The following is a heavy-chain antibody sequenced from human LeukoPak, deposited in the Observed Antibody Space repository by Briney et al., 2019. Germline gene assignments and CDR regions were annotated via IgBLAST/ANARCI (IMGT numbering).Heavy chain of an antibody. Sequence: ASVKVSCKASGYTFTSYGISWVRQAPGQGLEWMGWISAYNGNTNYAQKLQGRVTMTTDTSTSTAYMELRSLRSDDTAVYYCARVRLGYCSGGSCYGDYWGQGTLVTVSS. D-gene: IGHD2-15*01. V-gene: IGHV1-18*01. CDR2: ISAYNGNT. J-gene: IGHJ4*02. CDR3: ARVRLGYCSGGSCYGDY. CDR1: GYTFTSYG.